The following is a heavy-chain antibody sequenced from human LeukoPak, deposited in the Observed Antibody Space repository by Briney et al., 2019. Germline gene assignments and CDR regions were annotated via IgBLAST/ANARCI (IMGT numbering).Heavy chain of an antibody. CDR1: GYSFTSYG. D-gene: IGHD6-19*01. J-gene: IGHJ4*02. V-gene: IGHV1-18*01. CDR2: ISTYNGNT. Sequence: GESLKISCKGSGYSFTSYGISWVRQAPGQGLEWMGWISTYNGNTHYAQKLQGRVTMTTDTSTSTAYMELRSLRSDDTAVYYCARSSLAVAGSVFDYWGQGTLVTVSS. CDR3: ARSSLAVAGSVFDY.